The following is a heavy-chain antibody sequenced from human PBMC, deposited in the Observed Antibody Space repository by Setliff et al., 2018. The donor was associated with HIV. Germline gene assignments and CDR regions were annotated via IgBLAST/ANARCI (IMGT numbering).Heavy chain of an antibody. D-gene: IGHD1-26*01. CDR3: ARASVGATGLYAFDI. CDR1: GGSLTGGAYY. V-gene: IGHV4-61*09. Sequence: SETLSLTCTVSGGSLTGGAYYWSWIRQPAGKGLEWLGYIYTSGSTNYNPSLKRRVTISVDTSKTQCSLRLNSLTATDTALYYCARASVGATGLYAFDIWGQGTVVTVSS. J-gene: IGHJ3*02. CDR2: IYTSGST.